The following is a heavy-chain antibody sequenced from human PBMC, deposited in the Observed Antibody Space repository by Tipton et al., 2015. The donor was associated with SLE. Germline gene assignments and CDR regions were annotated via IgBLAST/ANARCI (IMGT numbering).Heavy chain of an antibody. CDR2: IYYTGST. D-gene: IGHD5-18*01. Sequence: TLSFTCIVSEDSVNSYYWSWIRQSPGKGLEWIGNIYYTGSTNYNPSLKSRVTISEDTSKNQFSLKLSSVTAADTAVYYCASLGYSYGLGFDYWGQGTLVTVSS. CDR3: ASLGYSYGLGFDY. J-gene: IGHJ4*02. V-gene: IGHV4-59*02. CDR1: EDSVNSYY.